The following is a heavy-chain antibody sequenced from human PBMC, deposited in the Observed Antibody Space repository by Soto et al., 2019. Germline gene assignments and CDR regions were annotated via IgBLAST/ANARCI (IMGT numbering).Heavy chain of an antibody. V-gene: IGHV3-23*01. CDR2: LSGSRDST. J-gene: IGHJ4*02. Sequence: GGSLRLSCPGSACTFSIDAMSGVLQAPGKGLEWVSALSGSRDSTYYADSVKGRFTISRDNSKNTLCLQMNNLRAEDTAVYYCAKDRQYDTSGSFYCFDYWGQRT. D-gene: IGHD3-22*01. CDR3: AKDRQYDTSGSFYCFDY. CDR1: ACTFSIDA.